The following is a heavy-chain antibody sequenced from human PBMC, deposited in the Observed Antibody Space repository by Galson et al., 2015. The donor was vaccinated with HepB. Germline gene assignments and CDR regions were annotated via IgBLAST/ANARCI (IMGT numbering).Heavy chain of an antibody. D-gene: IGHD1-26*01. J-gene: IGHJ4*03. CDR1: GFTVSSNY. V-gene: IGHV3-53*01. CDR2: IYSGGST. Sequence: SLRLSCAASGFTVSSNYMSWVRQAPGKGLEWVSVIYSGGSTYYADSVKGRFTISRDNSKNTLYLQMNSLRAEDTAVYYCARSLGVVGATKGYFDYWGQGTLVTVSS. CDR3: ARSLGVVGATKGYFDY.